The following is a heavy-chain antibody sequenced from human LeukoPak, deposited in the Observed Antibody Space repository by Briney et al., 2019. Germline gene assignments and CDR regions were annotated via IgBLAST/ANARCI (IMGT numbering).Heavy chain of an antibody. Sequence: SVKVSCKASGHTFTSYGISWVRQAPGQGLEWMGGIIPIFGTANYAQKFQGRVTITADESTSTAYMELSSLRSEDTAVYYCARGDLPGALPEYFQHWGQGTLVTVSS. V-gene: IGHV1-69*13. D-gene: IGHD2-2*01. CDR1: GHTFTSYG. J-gene: IGHJ1*01. CDR3: ARGDLPGALPEYFQH. CDR2: IIPIFGTA.